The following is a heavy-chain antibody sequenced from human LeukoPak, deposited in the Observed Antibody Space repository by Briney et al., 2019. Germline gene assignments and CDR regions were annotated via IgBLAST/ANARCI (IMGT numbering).Heavy chain of an antibody. J-gene: IGHJ5*02. D-gene: IGHD1-7*01. CDR3: ARDGPQATNNWNYVLWFDP. V-gene: IGHV3-21*01. Sequence: PGGSLRLSCAASGFTFSSYSMNWVRQAPGKGLEWVSSISSSSSYIYYADSVKGRFTISRDNAKNSLYLQMNSLRAEDTAVYYCARDGPQATNNWNYVLWFDPWGQGTLVTVSS. CDR1: GFTFSSYS. CDR2: ISSSSSYI.